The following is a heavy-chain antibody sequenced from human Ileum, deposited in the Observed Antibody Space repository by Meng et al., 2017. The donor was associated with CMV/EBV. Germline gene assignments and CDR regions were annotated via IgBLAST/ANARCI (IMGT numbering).Heavy chain of an antibody. Sequence: QVQLQQSGPGLVKPPPTLSLTCAISGDSVSSIGAIWSWIRQSPSRGLEWLGKTYYRSKWYNDYAPSVKSRITVKPDTSKNQFSLQLNSVTPEDTAVYYCARENGYEWYFDFWGRGTLVTVSS. D-gene: IGHD6-13*01. J-gene: IGHJ2*01. V-gene: IGHV6-1*01. CDR1: GDSVSSIGAI. CDR2: TYYRSKWYN. CDR3: ARENGYEWYFDF.